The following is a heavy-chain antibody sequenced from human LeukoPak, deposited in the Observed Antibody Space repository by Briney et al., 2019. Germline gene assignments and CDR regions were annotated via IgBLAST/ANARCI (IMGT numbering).Heavy chain of an antibody. CDR2: IYHSGST. CDR1: GGSISSGGYY. D-gene: IGHD2-2*01. V-gene: IGHV4-30-2*01. J-gene: IGHJ4*02. Sequence: SQTLSLTCTVSGGSISSGGYYWSWIRQPPGKGLEWIGYIYHSGSTYYNPSLKSRVTISVDRTKNQFSLKLSSVTAADTAVYYCARQEYGVVVVPAAHDYWGQGTLVTVSS. CDR3: ARQEYGVVVVPAAHDY.